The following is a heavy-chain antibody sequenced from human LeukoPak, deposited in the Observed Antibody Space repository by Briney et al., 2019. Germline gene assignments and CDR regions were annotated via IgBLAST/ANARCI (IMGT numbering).Heavy chain of an antibody. CDR3: VGDQPNYHY. CDR1: GFTPGSA. CDR2: IVVGSGHT. D-gene: IGHD5-24*01. J-gene: IGHJ4*02. Sequence: ASVKVSCKACGFTPGSAVQWVRQARGQRLEWIGWIVVGSGHTNYAQKVQERVTITRDMSTNTYYMELSSLRSEDTAVYYCVGDQPNYHYWGQGTLITVSS. V-gene: IGHV1-58*01.